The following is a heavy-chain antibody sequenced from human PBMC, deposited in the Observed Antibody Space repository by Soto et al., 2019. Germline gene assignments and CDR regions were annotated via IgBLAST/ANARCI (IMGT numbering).Heavy chain of an antibody. CDR3: AREYCSSTSCLNWFDP. CDR2: ISSSSSTI. D-gene: IGHD2-2*01. J-gene: IGHJ5*02. V-gene: IGHV3-48*01. CDR1: GFTFSSYS. Sequence: EVQLVESGGGVVQPGGSLRLSCAASGFTFSSYSMNWVRQAPGKGLAWVSYISSSSSTIYYADSVKGRFTISRDNVKNSLYLQMNSLRAAETAVYYCAREYCSSTSCLNWFDPWGQGTLVTVSS.